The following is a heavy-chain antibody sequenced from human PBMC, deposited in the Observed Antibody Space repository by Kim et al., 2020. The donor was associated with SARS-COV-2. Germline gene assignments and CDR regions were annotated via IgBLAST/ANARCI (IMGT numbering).Heavy chain of an antibody. Sequence: DSVKGRFTISRDNSKNTLYLQMNSLRAEDTAVYYCAKTGAAGRYYYGMDVWGQGTTVTVSS. V-gene: IGHV3-23*01. J-gene: IGHJ6*02. D-gene: IGHD6-13*01. CDR3: AKTGAAGRYYYGMDV.